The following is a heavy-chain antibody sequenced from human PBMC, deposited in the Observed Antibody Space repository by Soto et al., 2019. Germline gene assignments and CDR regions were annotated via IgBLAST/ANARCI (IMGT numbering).Heavy chain of an antibody. CDR3: AREPLTYYYDSSGYYDY. CDR1: GFTVSSNY. Sequence: EVQLVETGGGLIQPGGSLRLSCAASGFTVSSNYMSWVRQAPGKGLEWVSVIYSGGSTYYADSVKGRFTISRDNSKNTLYLQMNGLRAEDTAVYYCAREPLTYYYDSSGYYDYWGQGTLVTVSS. D-gene: IGHD3-22*01. CDR2: IYSGGST. V-gene: IGHV3-53*02. J-gene: IGHJ4*02.